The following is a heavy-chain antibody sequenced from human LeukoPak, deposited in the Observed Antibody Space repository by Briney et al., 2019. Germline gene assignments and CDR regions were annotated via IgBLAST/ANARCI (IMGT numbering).Heavy chain of an antibody. CDR3: AKVVHIVVVNDAFDI. V-gene: IGHV3-23*01. D-gene: IGHD2-21*01. J-gene: IGHJ3*02. CDR1: GFTFSSYA. CDR2: ISGSGGNT. Sequence: GGSLRLSCVASGFTFSSYAMSWVRQAPGKGLEWVSAISGSGGNTYYADSVKGRFTISRDNSKNTLYQQMNSLRAEDTAAYYCAKVVHIVVVNDAFDIWGQGTMVTVSS.